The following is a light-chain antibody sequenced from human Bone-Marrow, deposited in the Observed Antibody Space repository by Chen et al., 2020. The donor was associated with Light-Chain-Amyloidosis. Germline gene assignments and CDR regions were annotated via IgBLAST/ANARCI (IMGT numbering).Light chain of an antibody. CDR1: QTISSNY. J-gene: IGKJ4*01. V-gene: IGKV3-20*01. CDR2: GSS. Sequence: EIVLTQSPGTLSLSPGEGANLSCRASQTISSNYLTWYQQKFGQAPRLLIYGSSSRATGIPDRFTGSRSETDFTLSINRLEPEDFAMYYCQQYGTSPLTFGGGTKVEIK. CDR3: QQYGTSPLT.